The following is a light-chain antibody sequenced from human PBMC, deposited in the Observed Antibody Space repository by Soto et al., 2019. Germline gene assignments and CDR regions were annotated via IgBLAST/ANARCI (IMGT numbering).Light chain of an antibody. CDR2: EVS. V-gene: IGLV2-8*01. J-gene: IGLJ2*01. CDR3: SSYAGSNVV. Sequence: QSALTQPPSASGSPGQSVTISCTGTSSDVGGYNFVSWYQQHPGKAPKLMIFEVSKRPSGVPDRFSGSKSGSTASLTVSGLHAEDEADYFCSSYAGSNVVFGGGTKVTVL. CDR1: SSDVGGYNF.